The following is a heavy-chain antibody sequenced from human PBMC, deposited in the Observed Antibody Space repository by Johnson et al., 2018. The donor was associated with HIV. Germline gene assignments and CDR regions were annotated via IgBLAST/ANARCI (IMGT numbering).Heavy chain of an antibody. CDR1: GLNFSDYG. V-gene: IGHV3-30*04. J-gene: IGHJ3*02. CDR2: LSFDGSNA. CDR3: VRGRVVDLRGCAFDI. Sequence: QVQLVESGGGVVQPGMSVRLSCAASGLNFSDYGMHWVRQAPGKGLEWVAVLSFDGSNAYYAYSVYGLFTTSRDNSKHTLQLQMNSLRAEDTVLYYCVRGRVVDLRGCAFDIWGQGTMVTVSS. D-gene: IGHD3-22*01.